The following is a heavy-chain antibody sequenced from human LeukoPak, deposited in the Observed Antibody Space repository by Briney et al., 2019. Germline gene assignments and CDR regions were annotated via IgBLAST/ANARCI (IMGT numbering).Heavy chain of an antibody. CDR3: ARECGSLLWFRELFGWFDP. D-gene: IGHD3-10*01. CDR2: LHPRGGSK. Sequence: VASVKVSCKASGYTFPLYYLHWVRQPCGRGREGMGILHPRGGSKSYAEKLQRSDTMHRDMYTSTVYMELSRLRSDDTAVYYCARECGSLLWFRELFGWFDPWGQGTLVTVSS. CDR1: GYTFPLYY. J-gene: IGHJ5*02. V-gene: IGHV1-46*01.